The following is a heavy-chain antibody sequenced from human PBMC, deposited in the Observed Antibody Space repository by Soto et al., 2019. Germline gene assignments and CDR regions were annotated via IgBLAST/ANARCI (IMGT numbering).Heavy chain of an antibody. CDR1: GGNLNNYA. CDR3: AKERSYYNSSGYPYYYYGMDV. Sequence: QVQLVQSGAEVKKPGSSVKVSCKASGGNLNNYAINWVRQAPGQGLEWMGGIIPIFGTPNHAQKIQGRVTITADESTSTVYMELSSLRSEDTAVYYCAKERSYYNSSGYPYYYYGMDVWGQGTTVTVS. CDR2: IIPIFGTP. J-gene: IGHJ6*02. V-gene: IGHV1-69*01. D-gene: IGHD3-22*01.